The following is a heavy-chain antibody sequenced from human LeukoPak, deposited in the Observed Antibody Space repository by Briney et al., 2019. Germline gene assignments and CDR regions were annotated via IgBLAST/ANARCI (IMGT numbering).Heavy chain of an antibody. Sequence: GESLKISCKGSGYSFSSYWIGWVRQMPGKGLEWMRIIYPGDSDTRYSPSFQGQVTISADKSISTAYLQWSSLKASDTAMYYCARQGPFGIAAAGTHSDYWGQGTLVTVSS. CDR1: GYSFSSYW. V-gene: IGHV5-51*01. CDR2: IYPGDSDT. CDR3: ARQGPFGIAAAGTHSDY. D-gene: IGHD6-13*01. J-gene: IGHJ4*02.